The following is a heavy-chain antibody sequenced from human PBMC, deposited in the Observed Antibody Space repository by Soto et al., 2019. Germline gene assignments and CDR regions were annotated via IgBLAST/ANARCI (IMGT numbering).Heavy chain of an antibody. D-gene: IGHD1-26*01. CDR1: GFTFSSYA. CDR2: ISGSGGST. Sequence: GGSLRLSCAASGFTFSSYAMSWVRQAPGRGLEWVSAISGSGGSTYYADSVKGRFTISRDNSKNTLYLQMNSLRAEDTAVYYCAKAISGYYFYYMDVWGKGTTVTVS. CDR3: AKAISGYYFYYMDV. V-gene: IGHV3-23*01. J-gene: IGHJ6*03.